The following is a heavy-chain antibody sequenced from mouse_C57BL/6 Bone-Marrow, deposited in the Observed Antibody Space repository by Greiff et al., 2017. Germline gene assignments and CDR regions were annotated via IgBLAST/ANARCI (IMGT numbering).Heavy chain of an antibody. D-gene: IGHD2-4*01. CDR2: IHPNSGST. Sequence: QVQLQQSGAELVKPGASVKLSCKASGYTFTSYWMHWVKQRPGQGLEWIGMIHPNSGSTNYNEKFKSKATLTVDKSSSTAYMQLSSLTSEDSAVYYCARRGLRRYYFDYWGQGTTLTVSS. CDR1: GYTFTSYW. V-gene: IGHV1-64*01. J-gene: IGHJ2*01. CDR3: ARRGLRRYYFDY.